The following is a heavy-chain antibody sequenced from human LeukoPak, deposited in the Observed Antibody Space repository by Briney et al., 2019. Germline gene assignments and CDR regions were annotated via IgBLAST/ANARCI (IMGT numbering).Heavy chain of an antibody. CDR3: ASLVCSGGSCPFDY. CDR1: GCTFISYG. J-gene: IGHJ4*02. Sequence: GASVKVSCKASGCTFISYGISWVRQAPGQALEWMGWISAYNGNTNYAQKLQGRVTMTTDTSTSTAYMELRSLRSDDTAVHYCASLVCSGGSCPFDYWGQGTLVTVSS. CDR2: ISAYNGNT. D-gene: IGHD2-15*01. V-gene: IGHV1-18*01.